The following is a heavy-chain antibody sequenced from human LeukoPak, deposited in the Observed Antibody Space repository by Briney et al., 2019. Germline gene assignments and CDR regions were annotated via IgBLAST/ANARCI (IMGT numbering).Heavy chain of an antibody. D-gene: IGHD3-22*01. Sequence: GGSLRLSCAASGLTFSSHWMHWVRQAPGKGLVWVSRITNDGSSTTYADSVKGRFTISRDNSKNTLYLQMNSLRAEDTAVYYCAKDTSSYYYDSSGSEDYWGQGTLVTVSS. CDR3: AKDTSSYYYDSSGSEDY. CDR2: ITNDGSST. CDR1: GLTFSSHW. V-gene: IGHV3-74*01. J-gene: IGHJ4*02.